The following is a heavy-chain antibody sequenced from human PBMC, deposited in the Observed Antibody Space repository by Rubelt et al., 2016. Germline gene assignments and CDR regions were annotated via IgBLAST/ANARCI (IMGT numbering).Heavy chain of an antibody. D-gene: IGHD6-25*01. Sequence: QVQLQQWGAGLLKPSETLSLTCAVYGGSFSGYYWSWIRQPPGKGLEWIGEINHSGSTNYNPSLKGGGTVAVVTSKKQFSLKLSAVTAADTAVYYGARVGELAAEFGYWGQGTLVTVSS. CDR2: INHSGST. CDR1: GGSFSGYY. J-gene: IGHJ4*02. CDR3: ARVGELAAEFGY. V-gene: IGHV4-34*01.